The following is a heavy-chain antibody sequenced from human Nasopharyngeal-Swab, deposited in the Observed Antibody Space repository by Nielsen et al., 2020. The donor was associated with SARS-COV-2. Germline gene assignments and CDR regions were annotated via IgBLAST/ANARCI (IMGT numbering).Heavy chain of an antibody. J-gene: IGHJ6*03. CDR3: ARDGDSYRSYYMDV. D-gene: IGHD5-18*01. CDR1: GSTFSSYA. CDR2: ISYDGSNK. V-gene: IGHV3-30-3*01. Sequence: GESLRISCTASGSTFSSYAMHWVRQAPGKGLEWVAVISYDGSNKYYADSVKGRFTISRDNSKNTLYLQMNSLRAEDTAVYYCARDGDSYRSYYMDVWGKGTTVTVSS.